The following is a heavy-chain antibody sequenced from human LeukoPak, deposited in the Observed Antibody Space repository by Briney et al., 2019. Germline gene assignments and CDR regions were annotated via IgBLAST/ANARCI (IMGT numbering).Heavy chain of an antibody. V-gene: IGHV1-18*01. CDR3: ARDVGVSRFDF. D-gene: IGHD2-21*01. CDR1: GYTFTSYG. Sequence: ASVKVSCKASGYTFTSYGFSWVRQAPGQGLKWMGWISAYNGHTEYTRKLQGRVSMTTDTSTSTAYMELRSLTSDDTAVYYCARDVGVSRFDFWGQGTLVTVSS. J-gene: IGHJ4*02. CDR2: ISAYNGHT.